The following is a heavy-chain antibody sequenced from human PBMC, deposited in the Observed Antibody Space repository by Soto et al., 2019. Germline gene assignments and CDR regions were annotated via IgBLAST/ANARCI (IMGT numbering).Heavy chain of an antibody. D-gene: IGHD6-13*01. CDR1: SGSISSSNW. CDR2: IYHSGST. CDR3: ARVPRKLDYFDY. Sequence: QVQLQESGPGLVKPSGTLSLTCAVSSGSISSSNWWSWVRQPPGKGLEWIGEIYHSGSTNYNPSLKSRVTISVDKSKYHFSLKLSSVTGADTAVYYCARVPRKLDYFDYWGQGTLVTVSS. V-gene: IGHV4-4*02. J-gene: IGHJ4*02.